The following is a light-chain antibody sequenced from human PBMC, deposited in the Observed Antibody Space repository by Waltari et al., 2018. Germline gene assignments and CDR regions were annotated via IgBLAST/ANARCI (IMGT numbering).Light chain of an antibody. CDR3: SSYTSTKTGV. V-gene: IGLV2-14*01. Sequence: QSALTQPASASGSPGPSIPIPCTGTSSDVGGYNHVSWYQQYPGKAPQLMIYEVSYRPSWIANRFSGSKAGNTATLTISGLQAEDEADYYCSSYTSTKTGVFGTGTKVTVL. J-gene: IGLJ1*01. CDR2: EVS. CDR1: SSDVGGYNH.